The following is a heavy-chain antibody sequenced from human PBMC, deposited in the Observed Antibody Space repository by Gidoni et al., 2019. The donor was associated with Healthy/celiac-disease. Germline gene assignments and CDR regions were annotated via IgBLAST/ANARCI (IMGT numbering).Heavy chain of an antibody. CDR2: INHSGST. V-gene: IGHV4-34*01. D-gene: IGHD2-15*01. CDR3: ARGRVAWFDP. Sequence: QVQLQQWGAGLLKLSETLSLTCAVYGGSFSGYYWSWIRQPPGKGLEWIGEINHSGSTNYNPSLKSRVTISVDTSKNQFSLKLSSVTAADTAVYYCARGRVAWFDPWGQGTLVTVSS. CDR1: GGSFSGYY. J-gene: IGHJ5*02.